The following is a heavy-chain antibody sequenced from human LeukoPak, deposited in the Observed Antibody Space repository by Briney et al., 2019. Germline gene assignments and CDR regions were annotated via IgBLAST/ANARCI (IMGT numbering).Heavy chain of an antibody. CDR3: ARAGYSNPFDY. V-gene: IGHV4-34*09. Sequence: SETLSLTCAVYGGSFSGYYWSWIRQPPGKGLEWIGYIYYSGSTYYNPSLKSRVTISVDTSKNQFSLKLSSVTAADTAVYYCARAGYSNPFDYWGQGTLVTVSS. CDR1: GGSFSGYY. D-gene: IGHD4-11*01. J-gene: IGHJ4*02. CDR2: IYYSGST.